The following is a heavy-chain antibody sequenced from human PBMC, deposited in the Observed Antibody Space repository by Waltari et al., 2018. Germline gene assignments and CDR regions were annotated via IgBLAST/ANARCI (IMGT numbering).Heavy chain of an antibody. CDR1: GYTLPEFS. CDR3: IVGATRGRYFDY. D-gene: IGHD1-26*01. J-gene: IGHJ4*02. V-gene: IGHV1-24*01. Sequence: QVQLVQSGAEVTKPGASVKVSCTVSGYTLPEFSMHWVRQAPGKGLEWMGGFDPEDGETIYAQKFQGRVTMTEDTSTDTAYMELSSLRSEDTAVYYCIVGATRGRYFDYWGQGTLVTVSS. CDR2: FDPEDGET.